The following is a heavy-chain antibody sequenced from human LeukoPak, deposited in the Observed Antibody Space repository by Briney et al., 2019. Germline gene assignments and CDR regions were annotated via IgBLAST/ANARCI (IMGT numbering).Heavy chain of an antibody. Sequence: GRSLRLSCAASGFTFSSYGMHWVRQAPGKGLEWVAVIWYDGSNKYYADSVKGRFTISRDNSKNTLYLQMNSPRAEDTAVYYCTKMEAGTEWFDPWGQGTLVTVSS. D-gene: IGHD1-1*01. V-gene: IGHV3-33*06. J-gene: IGHJ5*02. CDR1: GFTFSSYG. CDR2: IWYDGSNK. CDR3: TKMEAGTEWFDP.